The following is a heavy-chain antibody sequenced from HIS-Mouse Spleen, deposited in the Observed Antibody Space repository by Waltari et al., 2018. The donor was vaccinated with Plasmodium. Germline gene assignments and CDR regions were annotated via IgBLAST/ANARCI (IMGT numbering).Heavy chain of an antibody. CDR1: GYTFTSYD. CDR3: ARVFAGITGTMRAFDI. D-gene: IGHD1-7*01. Sequence: QVQLVQSGAEVKKPGASVKVSCKASGYTFTSYDINWVRQATGQGLEWMGWMNPNSGNTGYAQKFQGRVTMTRNTSISTAYMELSSLRSEDTAVYYCARVFAGITGTMRAFDIWGQGTMVTVSS. J-gene: IGHJ3*02. CDR2: MNPNSGNT. V-gene: IGHV1-8*01.